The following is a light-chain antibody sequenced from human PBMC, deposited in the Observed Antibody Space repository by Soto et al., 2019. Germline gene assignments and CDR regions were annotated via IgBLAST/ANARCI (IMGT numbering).Light chain of an antibody. V-gene: IGLV1-44*01. CDR3: AAWDDSLIGYI. CDR1: SSNIGSNT. J-gene: IGLJ1*01. CDR2: SNI. Sequence: QSVLTQPPSASGTPGQRVTISCSGSSSNIGSNTVNWYQQLPGTAPKLLIYSNIQRPSGVPDRFSGSKSGTSASLAISGLQSEDEADYYCAAWDDSLIGYIFGSGTKLTVL.